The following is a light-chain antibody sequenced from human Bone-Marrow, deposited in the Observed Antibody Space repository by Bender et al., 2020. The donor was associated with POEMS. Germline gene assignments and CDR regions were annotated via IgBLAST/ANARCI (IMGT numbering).Light chain of an antibody. CDR3: CSNAGFHSFV. Sequence: QSALTQPASVSGSPGQSITISCTGTSSDVGGYNLVSWYQQHPGKAPKFIIYEVSKRPAGVSNRFSGSKSGNTASLTISGLQAEDEADYFCCSNAGFHSFVFGTGTTVTVL. CDR1: SSDVGGYNL. V-gene: IGLV2-23*02. CDR2: EVS. J-gene: IGLJ1*01.